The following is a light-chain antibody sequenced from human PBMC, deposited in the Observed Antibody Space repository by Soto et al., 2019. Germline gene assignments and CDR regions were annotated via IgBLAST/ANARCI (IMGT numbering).Light chain of an antibody. V-gene: IGKV3-20*01. CDR2: GSS. J-gene: IGKJ2*01. CDR1: QSVSNNY. CDR3: QLYGSSPPYT. Sequence: EVVLTQSPGTLSLSPGERATLSCRASQSVSNNYFAWYQQKPGQAPRLLIFGSSDRSTGIPDRFSGSGSGTDFTLSIRRLEPEDVAVYYCQLYGSSPPYTFGQGTKLEIK.